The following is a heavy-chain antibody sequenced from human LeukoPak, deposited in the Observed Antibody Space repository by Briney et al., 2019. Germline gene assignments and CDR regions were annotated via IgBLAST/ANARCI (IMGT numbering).Heavy chain of an antibody. V-gene: IGHV4-31*03. D-gene: IGHD6-13*01. J-gene: IGHJ6*02. Sequence: SETLSLTCTVSGGSISSGGYYWSWIRQHPGKGLEWIGYIYYSGSTYYNPSLKSRVTISVDTSKNQFSLKLSSVTAADTAVYYCARDRVAAAGTNSMDVWGQGTTVTVSS. CDR1: GGSISSGGYY. CDR3: ARDRVAAAGTNSMDV. CDR2: IYYSGST.